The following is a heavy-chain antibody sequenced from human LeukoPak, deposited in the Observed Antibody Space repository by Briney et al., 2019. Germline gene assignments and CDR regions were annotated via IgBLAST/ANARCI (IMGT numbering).Heavy chain of an antibody. V-gene: IGHV6-1*01. Sequence: SQTLSLTCAISGVSVSSNSAAWNWIRQSPSRGLEWLGRTYYRSKWYNDYAVSVKSRITINPDTSKNQFSLQLNSVTPEDTAVYYCAREIGGNSGGGTYYFDYWGQGTLVTVSS. J-gene: IGHJ4*02. D-gene: IGHD4-23*01. CDR2: TYYRSKWYN. CDR1: GVSVSSNSAA. CDR3: AREIGGNSGGGTYYFDY.